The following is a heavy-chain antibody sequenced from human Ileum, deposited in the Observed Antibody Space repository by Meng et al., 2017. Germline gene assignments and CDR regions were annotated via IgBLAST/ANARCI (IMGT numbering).Heavy chain of an antibody. CDR2: IYYDGSS. J-gene: IGHJ4*02. Sequence: QVQLQESGPGLVKPSQTLSLTCTVSGGSINSGSYFWNWIRQAPGQALEHIGYIYYDGSSYATPSLKSRVTMSIDTSTNQFSLRLDSVTAADTAVYYCAREFYVDTAMVIDSWGPGALVTVSS. CDR1: GGSINSGSYF. V-gene: IGHV4-30-4*01. CDR3: AREFYVDTAMVIDS. D-gene: IGHD5-18*01.